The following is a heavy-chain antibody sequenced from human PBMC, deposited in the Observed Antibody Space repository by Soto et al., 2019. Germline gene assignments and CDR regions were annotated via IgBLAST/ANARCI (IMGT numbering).Heavy chain of an antibody. Sequence: GGSLRLSCAASGFTFSSYWMSWVRQAPGKGLEWVANIKQDGSEKYYVDSVKGRFTTSRDNAKNSLYLQMNSLRAEDTAVYYCARDMQLLWIGELLKSFDPRGQGTLVTVSS. CDR1: GFTFSSYW. V-gene: IGHV3-7*05. D-gene: IGHD3-10*01. CDR3: ARDMQLLWIGELLKSFDP. CDR2: IKQDGSEK. J-gene: IGHJ5*02.